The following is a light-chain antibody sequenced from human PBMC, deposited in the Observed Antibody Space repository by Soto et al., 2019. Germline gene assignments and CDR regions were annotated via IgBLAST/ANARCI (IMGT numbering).Light chain of an antibody. V-gene: IGKV4-1*01. CDR2: WAS. Sequence: DIVMTQSPDSLAVSLGERATINCKSSQSVLYSSNNKNYLAWYPQKPGQPPKLLIYWASTRESGVPDRFRGSGSGTDFTLTISSLQAEDVAVYYCQQYYSTPLTFGPGTKVDIK. CDR1: QSVLYSSNNKNY. CDR3: QQYYSTPLT. J-gene: IGKJ3*01.